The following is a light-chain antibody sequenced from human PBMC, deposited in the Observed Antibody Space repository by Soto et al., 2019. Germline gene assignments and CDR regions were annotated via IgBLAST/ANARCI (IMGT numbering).Light chain of an antibody. CDR2: DAS. CDR1: QSVGSY. J-gene: IGKJ4*01. CDR3: QLRNTWPLT. Sequence: EVVLTQSPATLSLSPGERATLSCRTSQSVGSYLAWYQQKPGQAPRLLIYDASNRATGISARFSGSGSATDFTLIISSLEPEDFAVYYCQLRNTWPLTFVVGTKVEIK. V-gene: IGKV3-11*01.